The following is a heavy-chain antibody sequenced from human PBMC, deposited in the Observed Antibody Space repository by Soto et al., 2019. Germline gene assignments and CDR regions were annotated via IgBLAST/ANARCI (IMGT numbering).Heavy chain of an antibody. Sequence: GESLKISCKGSGYSFTSYWISWVRQMPGKGLEWMGRIDPSDSYTNYSPSFQGHVTISADKSISTAYLQWSSLKASDTAMYYCERHKGHDLAAPLDVWGQGTTVTVSS. CDR2: IDPSDSYT. J-gene: IGHJ6*02. D-gene: IGHD6-25*01. CDR3: ERHKGHDLAAPLDV. CDR1: GYSFTSYW. V-gene: IGHV5-10-1*01.